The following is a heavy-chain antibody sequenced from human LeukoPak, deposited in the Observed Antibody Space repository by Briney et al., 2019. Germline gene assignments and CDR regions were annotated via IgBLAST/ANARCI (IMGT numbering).Heavy chain of an antibody. Sequence: KPSETLSPTCAVSGYSISSGYYWGWIRQPPGKGLEWIGSIYHSGSTYYNPSLKSRVTISVDTSKNQFSLKLSSVTAADTAVYYCARAGYSSGCWFDPWGQGTLVTVSS. D-gene: IGHD6-19*01. CDR1: GYSISSGYY. V-gene: IGHV4-38-2*01. CDR3: ARAGYSSGCWFDP. J-gene: IGHJ5*02. CDR2: IYHSGST.